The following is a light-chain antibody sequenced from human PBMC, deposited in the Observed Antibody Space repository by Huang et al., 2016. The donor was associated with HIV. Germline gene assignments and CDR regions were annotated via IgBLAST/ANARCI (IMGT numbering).Light chain of an antibody. CDR1: QSISSW. CDR3: QQYNSYLWT. J-gene: IGKJ1*01. CDR2: KAS. Sequence: DIQMTQSPSTLSASVGDRITITCRASQSISSWLAWYQQRPGKAPKLLISKASNLETGVPSRFSGSGSGTEFTLTITSLQPDDFATYFCQQYNSYLWTFGQGTKVEIK. V-gene: IGKV1-5*03.